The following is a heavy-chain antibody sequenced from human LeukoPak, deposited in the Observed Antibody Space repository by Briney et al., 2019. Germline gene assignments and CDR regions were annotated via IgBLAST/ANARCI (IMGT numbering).Heavy chain of an antibody. CDR1: GFTFSSYG. V-gene: IGHV3-30*18. Sequence: GGSLRLSCAASGFTFSSYGMHWVRQAPGKGLEWVAVISYDGSNKYYADSVKGRFTISRDNSKNTLYLQMNSLRAEDTAVYYCAKAGDYVWGSYRYCDYWGQGTLVTVSS. CDR3: AKAGDYVWGSYRYCDY. CDR2: ISYDGSNK. D-gene: IGHD3-16*02. J-gene: IGHJ4*02.